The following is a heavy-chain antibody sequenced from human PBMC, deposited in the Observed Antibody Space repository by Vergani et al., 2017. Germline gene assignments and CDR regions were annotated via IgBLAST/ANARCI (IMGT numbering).Heavy chain of an antibody. CDR1: GFTFGDYD. Sequence: EVQLVESGGGVVRPGGSLRLSCAASGFTFGDYDMNWVRQAPGKGLEWVSRVKWNGDSSVYADSVRGRFTISRDNAQNSLYLQMTSLRAEDTAFYYCARRGSGNTYYFDYWGQGALVTVSS. CDR3: ARRGSGNTYYFDY. CDR2: VKWNGDSS. D-gene: IGHD3-10*01. V-gene: IGHV3-20*04. J-gene: IGHJ4*02.